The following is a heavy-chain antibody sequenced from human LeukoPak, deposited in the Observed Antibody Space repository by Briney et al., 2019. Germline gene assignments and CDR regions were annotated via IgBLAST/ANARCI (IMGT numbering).Heavy chain of an antibody. CDR1: GGSINSGGSY. J-gene: IGHJ6*03. V-gene: IGHV4-31*03. CDR3: ARDNGDYRSIYYYMDV. D-gene: IGHD4-11*01. CDR2: IYYSWSS. Sequence: SQTLSLTCTVSGGSINSGGSYWRWIRQHPGKGLEWIGCIYYSWSSYYNPSLKSRVTLSLDTSKNQFSLELSSVTAADTAVYYCARDNGDYRSIYYYMDVWGKGTTVTVSS.